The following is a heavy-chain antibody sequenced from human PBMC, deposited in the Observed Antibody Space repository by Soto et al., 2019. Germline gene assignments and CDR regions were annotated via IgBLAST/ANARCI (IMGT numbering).Heavy chain of an antibody. CDR1: GFSFSRYG. CDR2: ISKDGGDK. D-gene: IGHD5-18*01. Sequence: LRLSCAASGFSFSRYGIHWVRQAPGKGLEWVAVISKDGGDKEYAESVKGRCTISRENSKSTVYLQMNSLRVEDTAVYYCAKDGYKYKYYSDYWGQGTLVTVSS. J-gene: IGHJ4*02. CDR3: AKDGYKYKYYSDY. V-gene: IGHV3-30*18.